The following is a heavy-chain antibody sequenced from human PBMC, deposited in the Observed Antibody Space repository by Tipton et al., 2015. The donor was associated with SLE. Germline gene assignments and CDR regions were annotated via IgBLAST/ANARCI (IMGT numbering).Heavy chain of an antibody. D-gene: IGHD2-2*02. Sequence: RSLRLSCAASEITFSTYAMHWVRQAPGKGLEWVAVISYDGSNKYYADSVKGRFTISRDNSKNTLYLQMNSLRAEDTAVYYCARGSFGVSAAIGPYYFYGMDVWGQGTTVTVSS. V-gene: IGHV3-30*04. J-gene: IGHJ6*02. CDR1: EITFSTYA. CDR3: ARGSFGVSAAIGPYYFYGMDV. CDR2: ISYDGSNK.